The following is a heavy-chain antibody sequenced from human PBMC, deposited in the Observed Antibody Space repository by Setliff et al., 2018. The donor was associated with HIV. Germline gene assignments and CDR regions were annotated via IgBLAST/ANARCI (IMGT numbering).Heavy chain of an antibody. Sequence: GASVKVSCKASGGTFSSYAISWVRQAPGQGLEWMGGIIPIFGTANYAQKFQGRVTITTDESTSTAYTGLSSLRSEDTAVYYCAISIPPDAFDIWGQGTMVTVSS. CDR2: IIPIFGTA. CDR1: GGTFSSYA. V-gene: IGHV1-69*05. CDR3: AISIPPDAFDI. J-gene: IGHJ3*02.